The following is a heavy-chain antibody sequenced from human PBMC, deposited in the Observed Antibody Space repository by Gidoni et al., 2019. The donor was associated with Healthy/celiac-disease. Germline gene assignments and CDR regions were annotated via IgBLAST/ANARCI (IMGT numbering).Heavy chain of an antibody. J-gene: IGHJ4*02. CDR3: VRLKQYYDSSGYYYVLDY. CDR1: GCSISSSNW. V-gene: IGHV4-4*02. D-gene: IGHD3-22*01. Sequence: QVQLQESGPGLVKPSGTLSLTCAGSGCSISSSNWWSWVRQPPGKGLEWIGEIYHSGSTNYNPSLKSRVTISVDKSKNQFSLKLSSVTAADTAVYYCVRLKQYYDSSGYYYVLDYWGQGTLVTVSS. CDR2: IYHSGST.